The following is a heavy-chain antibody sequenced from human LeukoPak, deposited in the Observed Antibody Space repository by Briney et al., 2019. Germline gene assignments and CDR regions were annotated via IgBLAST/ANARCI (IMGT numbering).Heavy chain of an antibody. CDR1: GFTFSSYA. D-gene: IGHD2-2*02. CDR3: ARDSYCTSTSCYIDY. V-gene: IGHV3-30-3*01. Sequence: GGSLKLSCAASGFTFSSYAMHWVRQAPGKGLEWVAVISYDGSNKYYADSVKGRFTISRDNSKNTLYLQMNSLRAEDTAVYYCARDSYCTSTSCYIDYWGQGTLVTVSS. J-gene: IGHJ4*02. CDR2: ISYDGSNK.